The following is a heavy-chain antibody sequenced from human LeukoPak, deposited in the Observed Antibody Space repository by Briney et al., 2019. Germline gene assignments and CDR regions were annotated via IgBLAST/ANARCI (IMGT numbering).Heavy chain of an antibody. Sequence: GGSLRLLCAPCVFTLSSYAMSWVRQAPGKGLESVSAISDTGNTYHADSVKGRFTISRDSSKNTLFLQMNRLRPEDAAVYYCAKAPVTTCRGAFCYPFDYWGLGTLVTVSS. J-gene: IGHJ4*02. CDR1: VFTLSSYA. CDR3: AKAPVTTCRGAFCYPFDY. V-gene: IGHV3-23*01. D-gene: IGHD2-15*01. CDR2: ISDTGNT.